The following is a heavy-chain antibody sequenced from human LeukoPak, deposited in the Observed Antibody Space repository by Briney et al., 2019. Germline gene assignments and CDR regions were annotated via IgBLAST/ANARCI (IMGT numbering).Heavy chain of an antibody. Sequence: PGGSLRLSCAASGFTFSDFYMTWIRQAPGKGLEWVSYSSNGGSTIYYADSVKGRFTIPRDNAKNSLYLQMNSLRAEDTAVYYCARADIAAAGTLVYYYYGMDVWGQGTTVTVSS. J-gene: IGHJ6*02. CDR1: GFTFSDFY. CDR3: ARADIAAAGTLVYYYYGMDV. V-gene: IGHV3-11*01. CDR2: SSNGGSTI. D-gene: IGHD6-13*01.